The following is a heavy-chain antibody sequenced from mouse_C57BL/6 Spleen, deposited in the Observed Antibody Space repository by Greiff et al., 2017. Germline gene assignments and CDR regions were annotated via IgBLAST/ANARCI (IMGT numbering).Heavy chain of an antibody. CDR1: GYAFSSSW. J-gene: IGHJ3*01. D-gene: IGHD3-3*01. CDR3: AGTRKAHFAY. CDR2: FYPGDGDT. V-gene: IGHV1-82*01. Sequence: VKLVESGPELVKPGASLTISCNVSGYAFSSSWLNWLKQRPGKGLEWFGRFYPGDGDTNYNGKFKGKATLTPDKSSSTAYMQLSSLTSEDSAVDCGAGTRKAHFAYWGQGTLVTVSA.